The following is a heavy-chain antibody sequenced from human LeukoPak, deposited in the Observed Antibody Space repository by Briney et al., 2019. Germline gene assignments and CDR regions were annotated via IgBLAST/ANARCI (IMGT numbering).Heavy chain of an antibody. CDR3: ARGGYCSGGSCTPYCAMDV. CDR1: GGSISSYY. D-gene: IGHD2-15*01. CDR2: VYYSGTT. J-gene: IGHJ6*02. Sequence: SETLSLTCTVSGGSISSYYWSWIRQPPGKGLEWIGYVYYSGTTNYNPSLKSRVTISVDTSTNQFSLKLSSVTAADTAVYYCARGGYCSGGSCTPYCAMDVWGQGTSVTVSS. V-gene: IGHV4-59*01.